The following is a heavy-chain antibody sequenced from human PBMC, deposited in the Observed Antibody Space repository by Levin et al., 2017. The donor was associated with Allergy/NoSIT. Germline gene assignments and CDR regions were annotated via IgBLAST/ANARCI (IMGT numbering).Heavy chain of an antibody. CDR3: ARDNERDYGDYYYYYGMDG. V-gene: IGHV3-21*01. CDR2: ISSSSSYI. Sequence: GGSLRLSCAASGFTFSSYSMNWVRQAPGKGLEWVSSISSSSSYIYYADSVKGRFTISRDNAKNSLYLQMNSLRAEDTAVYYCARDNERDYGDYYYYYGMDGWGQGTTVTVSS. J-gene: IGHJ6*02. D-gene: IGHD4-17*01. CDR1: GFTFSSYS.